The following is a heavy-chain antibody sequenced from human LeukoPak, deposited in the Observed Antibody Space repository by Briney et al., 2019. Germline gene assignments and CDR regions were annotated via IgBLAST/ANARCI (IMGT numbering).Heavy chain of an antibody. V-gene: IGHV3-30*04. J-gene: IGHJ4*02. Sequence: GGSLRLSCAASGFTFSSYAMHWVRQAPGKGLEWVAVISYDGSNKYYADSVKGRFTISRDNSKNTLYLQMNSLRAEDTAVYYCASATIFGVVIYYWGQGTLVTVSS. D-gene: IGHD3-3*01. CDR1: GFTFSSYA. CDR2: ISYDGSNK. CDR3: ASATIFGVVIYY.